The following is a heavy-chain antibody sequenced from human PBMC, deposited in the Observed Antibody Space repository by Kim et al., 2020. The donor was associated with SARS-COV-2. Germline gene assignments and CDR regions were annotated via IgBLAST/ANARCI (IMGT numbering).Heavy chain of an antibody. D-gene: IGHD2-2*01. CDR1: GYTFTSYY. CDR3: ARDVVVVPAAPYNWFDP. CDR2: INPSGGST. V-gene: IGHV1-46*01. J-gene: IGHJ5*02. Sequence: ASVKVSCKASGYTFTSYYMHWVRQAPGQGLEWMGIINPSGGSTSYAQKFQGRVTMTRDTSTSTVYMELSSLRSEDTAVYYFARDVVVVPAAPYNWFDPWGQGTLVTVSS.